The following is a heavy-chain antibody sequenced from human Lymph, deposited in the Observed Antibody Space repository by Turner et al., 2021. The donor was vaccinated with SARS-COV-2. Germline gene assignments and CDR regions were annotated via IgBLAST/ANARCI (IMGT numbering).Heavy chain of an antibody. J-gene: IGHJ6*02. Sequence: VQLVETGGGLVQHGGSLRLSCAASGFTVSSNYMTWVRQARGKGLEWVSVIYSGGSTYYADSVKGRFTISRHNSKHTLYLQMNSLRAEDTAVYYCARDEGHYGMDVWGQGTTVTVSS. CDR3: ARDEGHYGMDV. CDR2: IYSGGST. V-gene: IGHV3-53*04. CDR1: GFTVSSNY.